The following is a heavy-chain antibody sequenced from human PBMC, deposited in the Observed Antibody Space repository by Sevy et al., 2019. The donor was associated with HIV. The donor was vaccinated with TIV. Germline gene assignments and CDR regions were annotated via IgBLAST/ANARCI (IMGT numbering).Heavy chain of an antibody. CDR3: AKDPIKTHGDPNYYYYYMDV. V-gene: IGHV3-23*01. CDR2: ISGSGGST. D-gene: IGHD4-17*01. CDR1: GFTFSSYA. J-gene: IGHJ6*03. Sequence: GGSLRLSCAASGFTFSSYAMSWVRQAPGQGLEWVSAISGSGGSTYYADSVKGRFTISRDNSKNTLYLQMNSLRAEDTAVYYCAKDPIKTHGDPNYYYYYMDVWGKGTTVTVSS.